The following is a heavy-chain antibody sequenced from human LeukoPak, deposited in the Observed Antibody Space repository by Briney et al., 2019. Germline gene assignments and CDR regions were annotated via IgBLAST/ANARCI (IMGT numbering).Heavy chain of an antibody. Sequence: PSETLSLTCTVSGDSISGSYWSWIRQPPGKGLEWIGYVYQTGHNHNNPSLKSRVTISLDTSTNQVSLKLSSVTAADTAVYYCVVAYCGGDCYLPYNGFDPWGQGTLVTVSS. CDR2: VYQTGHN. J-gene: IGHJ5*02. D-gene: IGHD2-21*02. CDR3: VVAYCGGDCYLPYNGFDP. CDR1: GDSISGSY. V-gene: IGHV4-4*08.